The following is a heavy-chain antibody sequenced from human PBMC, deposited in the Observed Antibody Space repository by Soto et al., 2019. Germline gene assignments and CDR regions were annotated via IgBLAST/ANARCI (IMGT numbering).Heavy chain of an antibody. CDR1: GFTFSSYW. Sequence: EVQLVESGGGLVQPGGSLRLSCAASGFTFSSYWMHWVRQAPGKGLVWVSRIDNAGSSVRYADSVKGRFTISRDNAKNTLYLQMNSLRADDTAVYYCTRVGGSVSGMDVWGQGTTVTVSS. J-gene: IGHJ6*02. CDR2: IDNAGSSV. V-gene: IGHV3-74*01. D-gene: IGHD1-26*01. CDR3: TRVGGSVSGMDV.